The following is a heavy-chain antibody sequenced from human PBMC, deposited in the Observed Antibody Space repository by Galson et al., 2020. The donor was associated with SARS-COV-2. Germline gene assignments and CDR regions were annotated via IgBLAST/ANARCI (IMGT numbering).Heavy chain of an antibody. D-gene: IGHD6-19*01. J-gene: IGHJ6*02. CDR1: GGSISSYY. V-gene: IGHV4-4*07. CDR2: IYTSGST. Sequence: SQTLSLTCTVSGGSISSYYWSWIRQPAGKGLEWIGRIYTSGSTNYNPSLKSRVTMSVDTSKNQFSLKLSSVTAADTAVYYCARDSPEIAVAGAGNYYYYGMDVWGQGTTVTVSS. CDR3: ARDSPEIAVAGAGNYYYYGMDV.